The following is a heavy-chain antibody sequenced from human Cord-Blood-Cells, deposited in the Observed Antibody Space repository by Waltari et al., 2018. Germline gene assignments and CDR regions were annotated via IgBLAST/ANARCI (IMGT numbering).Heavy chain of an antibody. CDR2: TYYRSKWYN. J-gene: IGHJ2*01. CDR1: GDSVPSKRAP. V-gene: IGHV6-1*01. CDR3: ARDHCSSTSCYNYWYFDL. Sequence: QVQLQQSGPGMVKPSPTLSLTCPISGDSVPSKRAPWNWIRQSPSRTLEWLGRTYYRSKWYNDYAVSVKSRITINPDTSKNQFSLQLNSVTPEDTAVYYCARDHCSSTSCYNYWYFDLWGRGTLVTVSS. D-gene: IGHD2-2*02.